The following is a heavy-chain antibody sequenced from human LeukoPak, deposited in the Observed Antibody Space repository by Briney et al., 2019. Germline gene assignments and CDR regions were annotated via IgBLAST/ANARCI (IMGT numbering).Heavy chain of an antibody. D-gene: IGHD2-15*01. CDR3: ARDRAPYCSGGSCYFPYYGMDV. J-gene: IGHJ6*02. CDR2: INPNSGGT. Sequence: VASVKVSCKASGYTFTGYYMHWVRQAPGQGLEWMGWINPNSGGTNYAQKFQGRVTMTRDTSISTAYMELSRLRSDDTAVYYCARDRAPYCSGGSCYFPYYGMDVWGQGTTVTVSS. CDR1: GYTFTGYY. V-gene: IGHV1-2*02.